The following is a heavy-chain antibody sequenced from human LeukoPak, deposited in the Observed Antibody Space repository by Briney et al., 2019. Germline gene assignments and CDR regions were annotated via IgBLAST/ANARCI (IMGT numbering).Heavy chain of an antibody. CDR1: GYTFINYD. CDR2: MNSNTGNT. CDR3: TRGRGGTIDRGYMDY. J-gene: IGHJ4*02. V-gene: IGHV1-8*01. D-gene: IGHD1-1*01. Sequence: GASVKVSCKASGYTFINYDIMWVRQATGRGLEWMGWMNSNTGNTGYAQRFQGRVTMTRDTSRSTAYMELSSLGSEDTAVYYCTRGRGGTIDRGYMDYWGQGSLVTVSS.